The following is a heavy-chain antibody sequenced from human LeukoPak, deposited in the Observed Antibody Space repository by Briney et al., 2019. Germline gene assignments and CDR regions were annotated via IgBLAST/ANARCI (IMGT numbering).Heavy chain of an antibody. V-gene: IGHV3-20*04. CDR1: GFTFDDYG. J-gene: IGHJ6*03. Sequence: GGSLRLSCAASGFTFDDYGMSWVRQAPGKGLEWVSGINWNGGSTGYADSVKGRFTISRDNAKNSLYLQMNSLRAEDTALYYCAGVGPGPRYCSGGSCYSGDYYYYMDVWGKGTTVTVSS. CDR2: INWNGGST. D-gene: IGHD2-15*01. CDR3: AGVGPGPRYCSGGSCYSGDYYYYMDV.